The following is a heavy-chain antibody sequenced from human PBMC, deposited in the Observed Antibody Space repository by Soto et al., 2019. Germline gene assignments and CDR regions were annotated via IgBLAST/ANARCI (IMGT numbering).Heavy chain of an antibody. D-gene: IGHD2-2*01. Sequence: EVQVLESGGDLVQPGGSLRLSCATSGFTFSSYVMIWVRQAPGKGLEWVSAISGSGGSTYYEDSLKGRFTISRDKSKNILYLQINSLRAEDTAVYYCVKDGGYQGDYWGQGTLVTVSS. CDR1: GFTFSSYV. V-gene: IGHV3-23*01. J-gene: IGHJ4*02. CDR3: VKDGGYQGDY. CDR2: ISGSGGST.